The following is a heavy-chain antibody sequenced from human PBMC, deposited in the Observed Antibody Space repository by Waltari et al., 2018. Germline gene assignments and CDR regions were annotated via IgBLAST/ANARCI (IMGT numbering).Heavy chain of an antibody. V-gene: IGHV1-24*01. J-gene: IGHJ5*02. CDR3: TRDRVGYCSGGTCYSRWFDP. CDR2: FDPEYGEA. D-gene: IGHD2-15*01. Sequence: QVQLVQSGAEVKKPGASVKVSCRVSGYSLHESALHWVRQAPGKGLEWLGGFDPEYGEAVYAQEFQGRVTMTEDTSKDTAYMELSSLTYEDTAVYYCTRDRVGYCSGGTCYSRWFDPWGQGTLVTVSS. CDR1: GYSLHESA.